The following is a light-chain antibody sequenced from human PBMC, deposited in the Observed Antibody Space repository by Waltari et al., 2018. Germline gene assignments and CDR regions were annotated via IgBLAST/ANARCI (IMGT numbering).Light chain of an antibody. CDR2: EGN. J-gene: IGLJ1*01. CDR1: SSDVGNYNV. Sequence: QSALTQPASVSGSPGQSITIPCTETSSDVGNYNVVSWYQHHPGKAPKLMLYEGNKRPAGVSDRFSGSKSGNRASLTISGLQAEDEADYYCCSYASSSGYVFGTGTEVTVL. CDR3: CSYASSSGYV. V-gene: IGLV2-23*01.